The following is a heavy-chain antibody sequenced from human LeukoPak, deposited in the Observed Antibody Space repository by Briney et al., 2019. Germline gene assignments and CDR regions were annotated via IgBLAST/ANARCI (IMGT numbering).Heavy chain of an antibody. V-gene: IGHV3-53*01. CDR3: ARRAGAYSHPYDY. CDR1: GFTVSSNS. D-gene: IGHD2-15*01. J-gene: IGHJ4*02. CDR2: IYSDNT. Sequence: GGSLRLSCTVSGFTVSSNSMSWVRQAPGKGLELVSFIYSDNTHYSDSVKGRVTISRDNSKNTLYLQMNSLRADDTAVYYCARRAGAYSHPYDYWGQGTLVTVSS.